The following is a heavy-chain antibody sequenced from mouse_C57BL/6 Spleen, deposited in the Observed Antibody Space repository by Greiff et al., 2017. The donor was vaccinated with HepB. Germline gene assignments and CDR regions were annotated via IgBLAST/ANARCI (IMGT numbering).Heavy chain of an antibody. V-gene: IGHV5-6*01. CDR2: ISSGGSYT. CDR1: GFTFSSYG. D-gene: IGHD1-1*01. CDR3: ARGGTTVDY. Sequence: EVKLMESGGDLVKPGGSLKLSCAASGFTFSSYGMSWVRQTPDKRLEWVATISSGGSYTYYPDSVKGRFTISRDNAKNTLYLQLSSLTTEDSAIYYCARGGTTVDYWGQGTTLTVSS. J-gene: IGHJ2*01.